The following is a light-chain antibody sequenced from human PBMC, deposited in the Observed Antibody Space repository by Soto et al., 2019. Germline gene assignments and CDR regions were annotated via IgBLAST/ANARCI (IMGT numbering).Light chain of an antibody. J-gene: IGLJ1*01. CDR1: SSDVGRYNT. CDR2: EVT. CDR3: NSLRVNHLYV. V-gene: IGLV2-14*01. Sequence: QSALTQPASVSGSPEQTITISCTGTSSDVGRYNTVSWYQHHPGKAPKLIIYEVTHRPAGISDRFSASKSGNTASLTISGPQAEDEADYYCNSLRVNHLYVFGSGTKVTVL.